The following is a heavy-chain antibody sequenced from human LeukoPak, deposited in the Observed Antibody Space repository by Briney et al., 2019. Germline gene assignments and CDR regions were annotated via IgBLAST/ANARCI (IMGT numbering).Heavy chain of an antibody. CDR1: GYTLTSYY. J-gene: IGHJ4*02. D-gene: IGHD6-13*01. Sequence: GASVKVSCKASGYTLTSYYMHWVRQAPGQGLEWMGIINPSDGSTRYAQKFQGRVTMTRGTSISTAYMELSRLRSDDTAVYYCARAQAAAGTRGDFDYWGQGTLVTVSS. CDR2: INPSDGST. CDR3: ARAQAAAGTRGDFDY. V-gene: IGHV1-46*01.